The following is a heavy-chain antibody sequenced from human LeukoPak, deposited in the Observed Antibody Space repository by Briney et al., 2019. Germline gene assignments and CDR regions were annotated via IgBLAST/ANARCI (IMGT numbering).Heavy chain of an antibody. V-gene: IGHV5-51*01. J-gene: IGHJ6*02. CDR2: IYPGDSDT. Sequence: GESLKISCKGSGYSFTNYWIGWVRQMPGKGLEWMGIIYPGDSDTRYSPSFQGQVTISADKSISTAYLQWSSLKASDTAMYYCARHLLVGATTHYYYGMDVWGQGTTVTVSS. CDR1: GYSFTNYW. CDR3: ARHLLVGATTHYYYGMDV. D-gene: IGHD1-26*01.